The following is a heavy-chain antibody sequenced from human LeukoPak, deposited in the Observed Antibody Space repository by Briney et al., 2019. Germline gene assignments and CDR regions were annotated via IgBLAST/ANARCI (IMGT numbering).Heavy chain of an antibody. D-gene: IGHD2-2*01. CDR2: IYYSGST. V-gene: IGHV4-39*01. J-gene: IGHJ5*02. CDR1: GFTFSDYY. CDR3: ARHGVPAAISNWFDP. Sequence: LRLSCAASGFTFSDYYMSWIRQPPGKGLEWIGSIYYSGSTYYNPSLKSRVTISVDTSKNQFSLKLSSVTAADTAVYYCARHGVPAAISNWFDPWGQGTLITVSS.